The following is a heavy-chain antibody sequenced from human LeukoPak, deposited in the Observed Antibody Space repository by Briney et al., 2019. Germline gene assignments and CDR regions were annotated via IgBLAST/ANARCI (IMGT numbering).Heavy chain of an antibody. J-gene: IGHJ4*02. D-gene: IGHD3-3*01. V-gene: IGHV4-4*02. Sequence: PSETLSLTCGVSGGSISSTNWWTWVRQPPGKGLEWIGEVHLDGRTNYNPSLESRLTMSVDLCENHISLKLTSVTAADTAVYYCAREGGFYRPLDYSGQGTLVTVSS. CDR2: VHLDGRT. CDR1: GGSISSTNW. CDR3: AREGGFYRPLDY.